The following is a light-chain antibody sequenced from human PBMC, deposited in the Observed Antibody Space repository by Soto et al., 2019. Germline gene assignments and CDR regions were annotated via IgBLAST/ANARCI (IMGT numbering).Light chain of an antibody. J-gene: IGLJ1*01. CDR1: SSDVGGYNY. Sequence: QSVLTQPRSVSGSPGQSVTISCTGTSSDVGGYNYVSWYQQHPGKAPKLMIYDVSKRPSGVPDRFSGSKSGNTASLTITGLQAEDEADYYCCSYAGRSTLYVFGTGTKVPS. CDR3: CSYAGRSTLYV. V-gene: IGLV2-11*01. CDR2: DVS.